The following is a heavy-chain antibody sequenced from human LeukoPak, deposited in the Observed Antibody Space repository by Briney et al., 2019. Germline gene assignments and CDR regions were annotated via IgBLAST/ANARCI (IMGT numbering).Heavy chain of an antibody. CDR3: ARLLAVADPYRAFDI. V-gene: IGHV4-39*01. D-gene: IGHD6-19*01. Sequence: PSETLSLTCTVSGGSISSSSYYWGWIRQPPGKGLEWIGSIYYSGSTYYNPSLKSRVTISVDTSKNQFSLKLSSVTAADTAVYYCARLLAVADPYRAFDIWGQGTMVTVSS. CDR1: GGSISSSSYY. CDR2: IYYSGST. J-gene: IGHJ3*02.